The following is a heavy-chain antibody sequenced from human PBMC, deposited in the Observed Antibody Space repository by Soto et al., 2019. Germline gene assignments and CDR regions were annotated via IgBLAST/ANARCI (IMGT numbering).Heavy chain of an antibody. Sequence: EVQLVESGGGLVKPGGSLRLSCAASGFTFSSYSMNWVRQAPGKGLEWVSSISSSSSYIYYADSVKGRFTISRDNAKNSXYXXMNSLRAEDTAVYYCARDRYDFGSGYYEDYYGMDVWGQGTTVTVSS. CDR3: ARDRYDFGSGYYEDYYGMDV. V-gene: IGHV3-21*01. D-gene: IGHD3-3*01. CDR1: GFTFSSYS. CDR2: ISSSSSYI. J-gene: IGHJ6*02.